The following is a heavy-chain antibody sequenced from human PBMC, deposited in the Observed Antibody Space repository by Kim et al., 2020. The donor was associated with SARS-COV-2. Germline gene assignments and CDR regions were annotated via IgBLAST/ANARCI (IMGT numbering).Heavy chain of an antibody. J-gene: IGHJ4*02. V-gene: IGHV3-11*04. Sequence: KGRFTTSRDNAENSLYLQMNSLRAEETAVYYCVRSIRWFGELLSPFDYWGQGTLVTVSS. CDR3: VRSIRWFGELLSPFDY. D-gene: IGHD3-10*01.